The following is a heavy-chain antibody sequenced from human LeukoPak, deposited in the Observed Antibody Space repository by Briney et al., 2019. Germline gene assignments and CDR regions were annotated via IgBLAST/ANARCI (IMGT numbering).Heavy chain of an antibody. D-gene: IGHD6-25*01. V-gene: IGHV4-34*01. Sequence: PSETLSLTCAVYGGSFSGYYWSWIRQPPGKGLEWIGEINHSGSTNYNPSLKSRVTISVDTSKNQSSLKLTSVTAADTAVYFCARSGGFGSDYWGQGTLVTVSS. CDR3: ARSGGFGSDY. J-gene: IGHJ4*02. CDR2: INHSGST. CDR1: GGSFSGYY.